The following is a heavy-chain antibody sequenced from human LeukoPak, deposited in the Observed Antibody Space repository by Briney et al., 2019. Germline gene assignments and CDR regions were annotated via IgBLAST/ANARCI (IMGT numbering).Heavy chain of an antibody. CDR1: GNYW. V-gene: IGHV3-74*01. J-gene: IGHJ4*02. CDR3: VSFYETY. D-gene: IGHD2-2*01. CDR2: INSDGSWT. Sequence: GGSPRLSCAASGNYWMHWVRQAPGKGLVWVSHINSDGSWTSYADSVKGRFTISKDNAKNTVYLQMNNLRAEDTAAYYCVSFYETYWGRGTLVTVSS.